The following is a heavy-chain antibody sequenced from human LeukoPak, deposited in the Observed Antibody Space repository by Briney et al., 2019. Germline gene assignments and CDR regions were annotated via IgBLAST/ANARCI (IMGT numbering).Heavy chain of an antibody. CDR3: GRDREPAAIPGSLYFFDY. CDR1: GFTFSSYA. J-gene: IGHJ4*02. V-gene: IGHV3-30*03. Sequence: GGSLRLSCAASGFTFSSYAMHWVRQAPGKGLEWVAVISYDGSNKYYADSVKGRFTISRDNSKNTLYLQMKSLRAEDTAVYDCGRDREPAAIPGSLYFFDYWGQGTLVTVSS. CDR2: ISYDGSNK. D-gene: IGHD2-2*02.